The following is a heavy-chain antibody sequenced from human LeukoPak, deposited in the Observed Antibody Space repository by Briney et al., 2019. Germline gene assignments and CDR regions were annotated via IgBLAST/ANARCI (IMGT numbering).Heavy chain of an antibody. Sequence: GGSLRLSCAASGFTFDDYAMHRVRQAPGKGLEWVSGISWNSGSIGYADSVKGRFTISRDNSKNTLYLQMNSLRADDTAVYYCARDLEGVAGTASTFDYWGQGTLVTVSS. CDR2: ISWNSGSI. J-gene: IGHJ4*02. CDR3: ARDLEGVAGTASTFDY. V-gene: IGHV3-9*01. CDR1: GFTFDDYA. D-gene: IGHD6-19*01.